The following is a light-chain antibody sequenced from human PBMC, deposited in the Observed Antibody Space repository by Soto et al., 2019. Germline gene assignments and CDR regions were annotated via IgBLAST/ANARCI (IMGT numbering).Light chain of an antibody. Sequence: DIQMTQSPSTLSASVGDRVTITCRASQSISSWLAWYQQKPGKAPKLLIYDASSLESGVPSRFSGSGSGTEFTLTISSLQPDDFATYYCQQYNSYPWHFGQGTKVDIK. CDR1: QSISSW. J-gene: IGKJ1*01. CDR3: QQYNSYPWH. V-gene: IGKV1-5*01. CDR2: DAS.